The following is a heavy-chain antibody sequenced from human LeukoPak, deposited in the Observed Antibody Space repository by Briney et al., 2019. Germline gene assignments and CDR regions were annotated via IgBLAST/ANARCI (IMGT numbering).Heavy chain of an antibody. V-gene: IGHV1-2*02. CDR1: GYTFTGYY. CDR3: ARDHHSGYYYYGMDV. Sequence: ASVKVSCKASGYTFTGYYMHWVRQAPGQGLEWMGWINPNSGGTNYAQKFQGRVTMTRDTSISTAYMELSRLRSDDTAVYYCARDHHSGYYYYGMDVWGQGTTVIVSS. J-gene: IGHJ6*02. CDR2: INPNSGGT. D-gene: IGHD3-10*01.